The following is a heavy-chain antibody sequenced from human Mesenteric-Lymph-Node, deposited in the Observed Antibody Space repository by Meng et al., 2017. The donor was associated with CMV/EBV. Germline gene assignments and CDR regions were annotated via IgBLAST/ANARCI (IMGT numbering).Heavy chain of an antibody. Sequence: ASVKVSCKASGYTFTSYGISWVRQAPGQGLEWMGWISAYNGNTNYAQKLQGRVTMTTDTSTSTAYMELSSLRSEDTAVYYCARMFYSQSVGRYFFAMDVWGQGTTVTVSS. CDR1: GYTFTSYG. CDR2: ISAYNGNT. V-gene: IGHV1-18*01. D-gene: IGHD5-18*01. J-gene: IGHJ6*02. CDR3: ARMFYSQSVGRYFFAMDV.